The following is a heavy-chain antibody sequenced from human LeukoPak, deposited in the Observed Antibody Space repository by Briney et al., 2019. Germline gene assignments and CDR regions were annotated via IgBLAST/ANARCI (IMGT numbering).Heavy chain of an antibody. V-gene: IGHV1-46*01. CDR1: GYTFTGYY. CDR2: INPSGGST. J-gene: IGHJ6*03. CDR3: AAVTFGELPYYYYYYMDV. D-gene: IGHD3-10*01. Sequence: GASVKVSCKASGYTFTGYYMHWVRQAPGQGLEWMGIINPSGGSTSYAQKFQGRVTMTRDMSTSTVYMELSSLRSEDTAVYYCAAVTFGELPYYYYYYMDVWGKGTTVTISS.